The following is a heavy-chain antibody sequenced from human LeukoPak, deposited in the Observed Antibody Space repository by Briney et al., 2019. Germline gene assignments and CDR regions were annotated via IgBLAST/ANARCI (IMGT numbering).Heavy chain of an antibody. CDR3: ARDPDYYDSSGYSAFDI. J-gene: IGHJ3*02. CDR1: GGTFSSYA. D-gene: IGHD3-22*01. CDR2: IIPIFGIA. V-gene: IGHV1-69*04. Sequence: ASVKVSCKASGGTFSSYAISWVRQAPGQGLEWMGRIIPIFGIANYAQKFQGRVTITADKSTSTAYMELSSLGSEDTAVYYCARDPDYYDSSGYSAFDIWGQGTMVTVSS.